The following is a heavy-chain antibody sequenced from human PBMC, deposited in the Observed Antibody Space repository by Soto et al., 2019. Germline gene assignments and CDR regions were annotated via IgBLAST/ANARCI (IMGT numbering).Heavy chain of an antibody. Sequence: EVQLLESGGGLVQPGGSLRLSCAASGFTFSSYAMSWVRQAPGKGLEWVSAISGSGGSTYYADSVKGRFTISRDNSKNTLYLQMNSRRAEDTAVYYCAKIRRLPRGFGESDYWGQGTLVTVSS. J-gene: IGHJ4*02. CDR3: AKIRRLPRGFGESDY. CDR1: GFTFSSYA. CDR2: ISGSGGST. V-gene: IGHV3-23*01. D-gene: IGHD3-10*01.